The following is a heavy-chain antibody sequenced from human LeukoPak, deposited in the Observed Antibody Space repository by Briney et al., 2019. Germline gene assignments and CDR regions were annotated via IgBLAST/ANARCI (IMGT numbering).Heavy chain of an antibody. J-gene: IGHJ6*02. V-gene: IGHV4-31*03. D-gene: IGHD3-22*01. Sequence: SETLSLTCTVSGGSISSGGYSWSWIRQHPGKGLEWIGYIYYSGSTYYNPSLKSRVTISVDTSKNQFSLKLSSVTAADTAVYYCARVPYYYDSPVGMDVWGQGTTVTVSS. CDR3: ARVPYYYDSPVGMDV. CDR2: IYYSGST. CDR1: GGSISSGGYS.